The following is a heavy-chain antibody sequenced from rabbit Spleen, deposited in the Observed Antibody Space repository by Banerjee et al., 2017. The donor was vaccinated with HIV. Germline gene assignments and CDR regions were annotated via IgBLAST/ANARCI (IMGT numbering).Heavy chain of an antibody. J-gene: IGHJ4*01. Sequence: QSLEESGGGLVKPGGTLTLTCTASGFSFSSGYWICWVRQAPGKGLEWIACIYSGSSGSTYYASWAKGRFTVTRSTSLNTLYLQLSSLTAADTATYFCVRDQAGDADYGPYYLNLWGPGTLVTVS. D-gene: IGHD2-1*01. CDR3: VRDQAGDADYGPYYLNL. CDR2: IYSGSSGST. CDR1: GFSFSSGYW. V-gene: IGHV1S40*01.